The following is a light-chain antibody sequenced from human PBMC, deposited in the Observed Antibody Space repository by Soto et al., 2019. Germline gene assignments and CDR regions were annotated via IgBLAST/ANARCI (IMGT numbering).Light chain of an antibody. CDR2: ENN. Sequence: QSMLTQPPSVSVAPGQKVTISCSGSSSNIGNNYVSWYQQLPGTTPKLLIYENNKRPSGIPDRFSGSKSGTSATLGITGLQTGDEADYYCATWDSSLSAGMFGGGTKLTVL. CDR1: SSNIGNNY. V-gene: IGLV1-51*02. CDR3: ATWDSSLSAGM. J-gene: IGLJ3*02.